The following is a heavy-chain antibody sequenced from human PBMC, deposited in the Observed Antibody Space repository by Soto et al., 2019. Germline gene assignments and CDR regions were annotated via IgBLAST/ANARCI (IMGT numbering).Heavy chain of an antibody. Sequence: GESLKISCAASGFTFSSYAMSWVRQAPGKGLEWVSAISGSGGSTYYAGSGKGRFTISRENSKNTLYLQMNSLRAEDTAVYYCAKSPVRKTRSGETNKKYYYYYYYMDVWGKGTTVTVSS. V-gene: IGHV3-23*01. CDR1: GFTFSSYA. CDR2: ISGSGGST. CDR3: AKSPVRKTRSGETNKKYYYYYYYMDV. D-gene: IGHD3-3*01. J-gene: IGHJ6*03.